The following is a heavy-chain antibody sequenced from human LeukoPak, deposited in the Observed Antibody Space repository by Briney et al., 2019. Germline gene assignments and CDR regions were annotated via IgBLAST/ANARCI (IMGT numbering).Heavy chain of an antibody. CDR3: ARWAGVTDF. D-gene: IGHD5-18*01. Sequence: GSLRLSCAASGFTFENYWMSWVRQAPGKGPEWVANIKQDGSVEHYLDSVKGRFTISRDNAKNSLILQMNSLRAEDTAVYYCARWAGVTDFWGQGTLVTVSS. CDR1: GFTFENYW. CDR2: IKQDGSVE. V-gene: IGHV3-7*01. J-gene: IGHJ4*02.